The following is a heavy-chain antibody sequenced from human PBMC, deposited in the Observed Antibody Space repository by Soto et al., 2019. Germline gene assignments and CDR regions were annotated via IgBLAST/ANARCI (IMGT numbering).Heavy chain of an antibody. D-gene: IGHD3-10*01. CDR3: ARVDPRGVAVVRDY. Sequence: QVQLVQSGPEVKKPGASVKVSCKASGNTFASHGFSWVRQAPGQGLEWMGCFSGFNGQTNYALKFQGRVTLTTDTSTSTAYMELRSLRSDDTAVYFCARVDPRGVAVVRDYWGQGTLVTVSS. V-gene: IGHV1-18*01. CDR1: GNTFASHG. CDR2: FSGFNGQT. J-gene: IGHJ4*02.